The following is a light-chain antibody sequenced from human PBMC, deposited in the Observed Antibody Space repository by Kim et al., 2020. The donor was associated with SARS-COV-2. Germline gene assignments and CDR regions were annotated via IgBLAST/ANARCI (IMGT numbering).Light chain of an antibody. CDR3: QQYESYSS. Sequence: DIQMTQSPSTLSASIGDRVTITCRASQNIRSWLAWYQQKPGKVPKLLIYDASTLDSGVPSRFSGSGSGTEFTLTISSLQPDDFATYYCQQYESYSSFGQGTKLEI. V-gene: IGKV1-5*01. CDR1: QNIRSW. J-gene: IGKJ2*03. CDR2: DAS.